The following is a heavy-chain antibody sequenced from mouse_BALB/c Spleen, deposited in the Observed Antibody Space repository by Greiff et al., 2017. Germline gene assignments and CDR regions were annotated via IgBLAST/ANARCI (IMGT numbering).Heavy chain of an antibody. J-gene: IGHJ3*01. CDR3: ARADDYYGGFAY. CDR2: IYPGNVNT. CDR1: GYTFTSYY. D-gene: IGHD1-1*01. Sequence: VQLQQSGPELVKPGASVRISCKASGYTFTSYYIHWVKQRPGQGLEWIGWIYPGNVNTKYNEKFKGKATLTADKSSSTAYMQLSSLTSEDSAVYFCARADDYYGGFAYWGQGTLVTVSA. V-gene: IGHV1S56*01.